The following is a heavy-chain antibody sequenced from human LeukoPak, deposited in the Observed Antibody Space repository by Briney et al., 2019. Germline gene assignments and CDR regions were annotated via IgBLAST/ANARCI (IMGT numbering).Heavy chain of an antibody. D-gene: IGHD2-2*01. V-gene: IGHV1-2*02. CDR3: ARGPQYCSSTSCYFDY. CDR2: INPNSGGT. CDR1: GYTLTGYS. J-gene: IGHJ4*02. Sequence: SVKVSCKASGYTLTGYSMHSVRQAPGQGLEWMGWINPNSGGTNYAQKFQGRVTMTRDTSISTAYMELSRLRSDDTAVYYCARGPQYCSSTSCYFDYWGQGTLVTVSS.